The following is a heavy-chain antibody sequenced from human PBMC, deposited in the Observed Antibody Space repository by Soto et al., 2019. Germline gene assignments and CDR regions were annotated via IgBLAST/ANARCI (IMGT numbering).Heavy chain of an antibody. J-gene: IGHJ3*02. CDR1: GYTFNSYA. CDR3: ARDATSVLGYLDAFDI. V-gene: IGHV1-18*01. D-gene: IGHD3-22*01. Sequence: ASVKVSCKASGYTFNSYAITWVRQAPGQGLEWMGWISVYNGNTNYAQKLQGRVTMTTDTSTNTAYMQLRSLRSDDTAVYYCARDATSVLGYLDAFDIWGQGTMVTVSS. CDR2: ISVYNGNT.